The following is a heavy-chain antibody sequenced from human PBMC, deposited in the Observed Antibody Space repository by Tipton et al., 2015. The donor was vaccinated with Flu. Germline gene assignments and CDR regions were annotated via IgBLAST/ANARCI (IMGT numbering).Heavy chain of an antibody. Sequence: PGLVKPSETLSLTCTVSGDSISSYYWSWIRQPAGKGLEWIGRIYTSGSTNYNASLKSRVTMSVDTSKNQFSLKLSSVTAADTAVYYCATYYYGSGTQSAFDYWGQGTLVTVSS. CDR3: ATYYYGSGTQSAFDY. V-gene: IGHV4-4*07. CDR1: GDSISSYY. J-gene: IGHJ4*02. D-gene: IGHD3-10*01. CDR2: IYTSGST.